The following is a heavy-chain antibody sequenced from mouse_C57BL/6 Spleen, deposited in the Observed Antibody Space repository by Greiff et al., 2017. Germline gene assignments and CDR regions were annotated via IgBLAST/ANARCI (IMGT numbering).Heavy chain of an antibody. D-gene: IGHD2-4*01. J-gene: IGHJ3*01. CDR2: ISGGGGNT. V-gene: IGHV5-9*01. CDR1: GFTFSSYT. Sequence: EVMLVESGGGLVKPGGSLKLSCAASGFTFSSYTMSWVRQTPEKRLEWVATISGGGGNTYYPDSVKGRFTISRDNAKNTLYLQMSSLRSEDTALYYCARHATMITTWFAYWGQGTLVTVSA. CDR3: ARHATMITTWFAY.